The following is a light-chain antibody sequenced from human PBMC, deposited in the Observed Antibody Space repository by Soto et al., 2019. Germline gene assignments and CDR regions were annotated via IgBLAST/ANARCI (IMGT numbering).Light chain of an antibody. Sequence: SALTQPASVSGSPGQSISISCTGTTSDVGRYNYVSWYQQHPGKAPKLMIYDVSYRPSWVSNRFSGSKSGITASLTISGLQAEDEADYYCNSFTTSSTYVFGTGTKVT. V-gene: IGLV2-14*03. CDR1: TSDVGRYNY. CDR3: NSFTTSSTYV. J-gene: IGLJ1*01. CDR2: DVS.